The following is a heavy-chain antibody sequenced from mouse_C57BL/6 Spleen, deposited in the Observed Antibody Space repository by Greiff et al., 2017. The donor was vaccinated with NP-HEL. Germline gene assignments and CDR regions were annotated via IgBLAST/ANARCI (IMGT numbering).Heavy chain of an antibody. Sequence: QVQLQQPGAELVMPGASVKLSCKASGYTFTSYWMHWVKQRPGQGLEWIGEIDPSDSYTNYNQKFKGKSTLTVDKSSSTAYMQLSSLTSEDSAVYYCARKGVIYYAFDYWGQGTTLTVSS. CDR1: GYTFTSYW. J-gene: IGHJ2*01. CDR3: ARKGVIYYAFDY. D-gene: IGHD2-1*01. V-gene: IGHV1-69*01. CDR2: IDPSDSYT.